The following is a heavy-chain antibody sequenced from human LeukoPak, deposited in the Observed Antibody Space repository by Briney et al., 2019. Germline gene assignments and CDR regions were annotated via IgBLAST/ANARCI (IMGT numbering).Heavy chain of an antibody. J-gene: IGHJ4*02. D-gene: IGHD1-26*01. V-gene: IGHV4-34*01. CDR2: MNHSGST. CDR3: ARGRRGSASH. CDR1: GGSFSGYY. Sequence: SETLSLTCAVYGGSFSGYYWSWIRQPPGKGLEWIGEMNHSGSTNYNPSLKPRFTISVDTSKNQFSLKLSSVTAADTAVYYCARGRRGSASHWGQGTLVTVSS.